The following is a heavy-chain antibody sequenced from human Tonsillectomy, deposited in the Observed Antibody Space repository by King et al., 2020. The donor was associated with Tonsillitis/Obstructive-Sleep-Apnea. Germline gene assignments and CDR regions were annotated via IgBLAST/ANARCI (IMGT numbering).Heavy chain of an antibody. CDR2: INPSSGYT. D-gene: IGHD3-10*01. Sequence: QLVQSGAEVKKPGASVWVSCKASGYTFTSSYMHWVRQAPGQGLEWMGIINPSSGYTTYAQKFQGGVTMTSDTSTSTVYVELSSLRSEDTAVYYCARGSVREYFDYWGQGTLVTVSS. V-gene: IGHV1-46*01. CDR1: GYTFTSSY. CDR3: ARGSVREYFDY. J-gene: IGHJ4*02.